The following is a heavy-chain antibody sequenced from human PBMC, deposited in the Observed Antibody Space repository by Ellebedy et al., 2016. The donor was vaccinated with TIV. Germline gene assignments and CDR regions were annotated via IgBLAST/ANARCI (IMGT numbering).Heavy chain of an antibody. CDR3: AKVSFWRFKDYYYAMDV. D-gene: IGHD1-1*01. CDR2: IGGYGETK. V-gene: IGHV3-23*01. J-gene: IGHJ6*02. CDR1: GFLFSDYA. Sequence: PGGSLRLSCAASGFLFSDYAMNWVRQAPGKGLEWVSGIGGYGETKIYADSVQGRFTVSRDNSKNTLYLQLNSLRVEDTAVYYCAKVSFWRFKDYYYAMDVWGQGTTVTVSS.